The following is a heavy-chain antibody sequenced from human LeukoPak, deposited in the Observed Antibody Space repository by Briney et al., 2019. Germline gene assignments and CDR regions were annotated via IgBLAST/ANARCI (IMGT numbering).Heavy chain of an antibody. CDR2: INHSGST. CDR3: ARALPSVVTPFDY. V-gene: IGHV4-34*01. D-gene: IGHD4-23*01. J-gene: IGHJ4*02. CDR1: GGSFSGYY. Sequence: MASETLSLTCAVYGGSFSGYYWSWIRQPPGKGLEWIGEINHSGSTNYNPSLKSRVTISVDTSKNQFSLKLSSVTAADTAVYYCARALPSVVTPFDYWGQGTLVTVSS.